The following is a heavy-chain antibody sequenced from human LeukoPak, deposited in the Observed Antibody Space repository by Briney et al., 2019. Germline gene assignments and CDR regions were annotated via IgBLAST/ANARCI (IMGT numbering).Heavy chain of an antibody. CDR3: ARRIAVAEDAFDI. Sequence: PSGTLSLTCAVSGGSISNSNWWSWVRQPPGKGLELIGEIYHSGSTNYNPSLKSRVTISVDRSNNQFSLKLTSVTAADTAVYYCARRIAVAEDAFDIWGQGTMVTVSS. J-gene: IGHJ3*02. V-gene: IGHV4-4*02. CDR2: IYHSGST. CDR1: GGSISNSNW. D-gene: IGHD6-19*01.